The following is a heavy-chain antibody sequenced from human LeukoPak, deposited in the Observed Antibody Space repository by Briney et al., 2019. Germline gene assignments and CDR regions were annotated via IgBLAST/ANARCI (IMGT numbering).Heavy chain of an antibody. Sequence: SGTLSLTCAVSGGSISSSNWWSWVRQPPGKGLEWIGEIYHSGSTNYNPSFKSRVTISVDKSKNQFSLKLSSVTAADTAVYYCARQSWTIPGWFDPWGQGTLVTVSS. CDR1: GGSISSSNW. CDR2: IYHSGST. J-gene: IGHJ5*02. D-gene: IGHD3/OR15-3a*01. CDR3: ARQSWTIPGWFDP. V-gene: IGHV4-4*02.